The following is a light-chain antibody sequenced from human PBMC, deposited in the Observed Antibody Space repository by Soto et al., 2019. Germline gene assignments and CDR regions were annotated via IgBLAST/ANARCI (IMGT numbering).Light chain of an antibody. CDR2: EVS. CDR1: SSDVGGYNY. Sequence: QSALTQPASVSGSPGQSRTISCTGTSSDVGGYNYVSWYQQHPGKAPKLMIYEVSNRPSGVSNRFSGSKSGNTASLTISGLQAEDEADYYCSSYTSSSTLVFGTGTKVTVL. V-gene: IGLV2-14*01. J-gene: IGLJ1*01. CDR3: SSYTSSSTLV.